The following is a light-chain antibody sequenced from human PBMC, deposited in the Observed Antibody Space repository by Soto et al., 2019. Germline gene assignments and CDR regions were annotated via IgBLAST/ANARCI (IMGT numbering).Light chain of an antibody. CDR1: QSVSSN. J-gene: IGKJ5*01. CDR2: AAS. CDR3: QQYGRSPT. Sequence: EIVMTQSPATLSVSPGERASLSCRASQSVSSNLAWYQQKPGQAPRLLMYAASSRAAGIPDRFSGSGSGTDFTLTISRLEPEDFAVYYCQQYGRSPTFGQGTRLEI. V-gene: IGKV3-20*01.